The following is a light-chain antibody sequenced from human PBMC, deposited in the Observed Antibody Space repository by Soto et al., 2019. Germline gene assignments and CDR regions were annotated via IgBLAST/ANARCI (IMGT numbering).Light chain of an antibody. V-gene: IGKV3D-15*01. Sequence: EIVMTQSPATLSVSPGETATLSCRANETVRDTVAWYQQKPGQAPRLLISGASNRAADVSTRFSGRGSGTEFTLTISSLRSQDSAVYYCQQYSKWPPLTFGGGTKVEIK. J-gene: IGKJ4*01. CDR1: ETVRDT. CDR2: GAS. CDR3: QQYSKWPPLT.